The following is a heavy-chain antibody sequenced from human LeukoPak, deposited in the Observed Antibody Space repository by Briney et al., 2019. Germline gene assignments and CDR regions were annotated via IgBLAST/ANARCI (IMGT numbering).Heavy chain of an antibody. CDR2: IIPIFGTA. Sequence: ASVTVSCKASGGTFSSYTISWVRQAPGQGLEWMGGIIPIFGTANYAQKFQGRVTITADESTSTAYMELSSLRSEDTAVYYCATVPGVKGAFYFDYWGQGTLVTVSS. CDR3: ATVPGVKGAFYFDY. D-gene: IGHD3-16*01. V-gene: IGHV1-69*13. CDR1: GGTFSSYT. J-gene: IGHJ4*02.